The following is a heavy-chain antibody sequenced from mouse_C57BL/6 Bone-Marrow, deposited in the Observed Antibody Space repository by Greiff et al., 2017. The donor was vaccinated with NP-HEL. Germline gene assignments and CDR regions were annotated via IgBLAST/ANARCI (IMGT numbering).Heavy chain of an antibody. Sequence: VQLQQSGAELVRPGTSVKVSCKASGYAFTNYLIEWVKQRPGQGLEWIGVINPGSGGTNYNEKFKGKATLTADKSSSTAYMQLSNLTSEDSAVYFCARSYGNFWFAYWGQGTLVTVSA. CDR2: INPGSGGT. J-gene: IGHJ3*01. D-gene: IGHD2-1*01. CDR1: GYAFTNYL. CDR3: ARSYGNFWFAY. V-gene: IGHV1-54*01.